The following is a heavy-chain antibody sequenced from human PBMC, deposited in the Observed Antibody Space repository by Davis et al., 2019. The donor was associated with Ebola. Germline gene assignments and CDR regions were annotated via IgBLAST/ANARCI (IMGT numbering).Heavy chain of an antibody. J-gene: IGHJ6*04. CDR2: ISAYNGNT. Sequence: AASVKVSCKASGYTFTSYGISWVRQAPGQGLEWMGWISAYNGNTNYAQKLQGRVTMTTDTSTSTAYMELRSLRSDDTAVYYCARESTVTTRYYYYGMDVWGKGTTVTVSS. V-gene: IGHV1-18*01. D-gene: IGHD4-11*01. CDR3: ARESTVTTRYYYYGMDV. CDR1: GYTFTSYG.